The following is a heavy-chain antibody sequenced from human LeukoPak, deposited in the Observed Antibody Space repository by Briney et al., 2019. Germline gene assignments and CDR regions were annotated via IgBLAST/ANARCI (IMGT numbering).Heavy chain of an antibody. D-gene: IGHD2-8*02. J-gene: IGHJ2*01. V-gene: IGHV3-7*01. CDR2: IKEDGSEK. Sequence: GGSLRLSCAASGFTFSSYWMSWVRQARGKGLEWVANIKEDGSEKYYVDFVKGRFTISRDNAKNSLYLRMNSLRAEDTAVYYCARGLGSTGGFFDLWGRGTLVTVSS. CDR1: GFTFSSYW. CDR3: ARGLGSTGGFFDL.